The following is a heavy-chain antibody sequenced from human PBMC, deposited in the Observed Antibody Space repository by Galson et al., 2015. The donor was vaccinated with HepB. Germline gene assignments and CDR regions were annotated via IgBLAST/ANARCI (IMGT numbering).Heavy chain of an antibody. V-gene: IGHV4-59*01. CDR3: AREAPLMTGRYYYGMDV. CDR2: IYYSGST. J-gene: IGHJ6*02. Sequence: SWIRQPPGKGLEWIGYIYYSGSTNYNPSLKSRVTISVDTSKNQFSLKLSSVTAADTAVYYCAREAPLMTGRYYYGMDVWGQGTTVTVSS. D-gene: IGHD1-14*01.